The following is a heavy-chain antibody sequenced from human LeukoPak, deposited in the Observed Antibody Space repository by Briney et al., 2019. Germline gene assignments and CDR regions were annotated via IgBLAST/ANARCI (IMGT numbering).Heavy chain of an antibody. Sequence: ASVKVSCKASGYTFSSYSINWVRQAPGQGLEWMGWISAYNGNTNYAQKLQGRVTMTTDTSTSTAYMELRSLRSDDTAVYYCAGDKQLVPLYPPSYYYYGMDVWGQGTTVTVSS. V-gene: IGHV1-18*01. CDR2: ISAYNGNT. CDR1: GYTFSSYS. D-gene: IGHD6-13*01. J-gene: IGHJ6*02. CDR3: AGDKQLVPLYPPSYYYYGMDV.